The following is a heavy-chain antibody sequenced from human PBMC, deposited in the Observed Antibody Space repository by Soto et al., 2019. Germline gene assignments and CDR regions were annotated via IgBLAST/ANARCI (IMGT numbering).Heavy chain of an antibody. D-gene: IGHD2-2*01. Sequence: SETLSLTCTVSGGSISSGDYYWGWIRQPPGKGLEWIGYIDYSGSTYYNPSLKSRLTISVDTSKNQFSLKLSSVTAADTAVYYCARLGGYCSSTSCYGYYGMDVWGQGTTVTVSS. V-gene: IGHV4-30-4*01. CDR3: ARLGGYCSSTSCYGYYGMDV. J-gene: IGHJ6*02. CDR2: IDYSGST. CDR1: GGSISSGDYY.